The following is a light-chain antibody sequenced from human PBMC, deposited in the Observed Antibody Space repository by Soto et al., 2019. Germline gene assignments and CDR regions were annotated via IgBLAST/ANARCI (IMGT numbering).Light chain of an antibody. CDR3: QQYGSSPLVT. CDR2: GAS. J-gene: IGKJ5*01. CDR1: QSVSSSY. Sequence: VLTQSPGTLSLSPGERATLSCRASQSVSSSYLAWYQQKPGQAPRLLIYGASSRATGIPDRFSGSGSGTDFTLTISRLEPEDFAVYYCQQYGSSPLVTFGQGTRLEIK. V-gene: IGKV3-20*01.